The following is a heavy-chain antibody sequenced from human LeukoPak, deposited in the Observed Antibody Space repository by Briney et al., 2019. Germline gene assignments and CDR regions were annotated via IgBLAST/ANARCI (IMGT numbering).Heavy chain of an antibody. CDR1: GGTFSSYA. CDR3: ARSPVDTANYYYYYMDV. Sequence: SVKVSCKASGGTFSSYAISWVRQAPGQGLEWMGGIIPIFGTANYAQKFQGRVTITTDESTSTAYMELSSLRSEDTAVYYCARSPVDTANYYYYYMDVWGKGATVTVSS. CDR2: IIPIFGTA. V-gene: IGHV1-69*05. D-gene: IGHD5-18*01. J-gene: IGHJ6*03.